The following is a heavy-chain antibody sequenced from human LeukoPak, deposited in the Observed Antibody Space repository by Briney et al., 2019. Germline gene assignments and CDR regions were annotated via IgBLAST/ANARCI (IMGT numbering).Heavy chain of an antibody. CDR2: ISYSGST. CDR3: YTTSGGRPH. V-gene: IGHV4-39*01. Sequence: SETLSLTCTVSGGSMRSSGYYWGWIRQPPGMGLKWIGSISYSGSTNFNPSLKSRVTILEDTSKNQFSLKLSSVTAADTAVYYCYTTSGGRPHWGQGTLVTVSS. J-gene: IGHJ4*02. CDR1: GGSMRSSGYY. D-gene: IGHD2-2*02.